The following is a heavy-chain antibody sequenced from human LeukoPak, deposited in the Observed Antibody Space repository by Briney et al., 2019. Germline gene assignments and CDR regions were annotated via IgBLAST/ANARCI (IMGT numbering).Heavy chain of an antibody. CDR3: ARDQRAAGIGASYYYYMDV. J-gene: IGHJ6*03. V-gene: IGHV3-21*01. CDR2: ISSSSSYI. D-gene: IGHD6-13*01. CDR1: GFTFSSYS. Sequence: GGSLRLSCAASGFTFSSYSMNWVRQAPGKGLEWVSSISSSSSYIYYADSVKGRFTISRDNAKNSLYLQMNSLRAEDTAVYYCARDQRAAGIGASYYYYMDVWGKGTTVTVSS.